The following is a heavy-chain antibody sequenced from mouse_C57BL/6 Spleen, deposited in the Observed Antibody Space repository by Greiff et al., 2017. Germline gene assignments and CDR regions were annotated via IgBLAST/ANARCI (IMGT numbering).Heavy chain of an antibody. CDR3: AREGSGYYFDY. Sequence: EVMLVESGGGLVKPGGSLKLSCAASGFTFSSYAMSWVRQTPEKRLEWVATISDGGSYTYYPDNVKGRFTISRDKAKNNLYLQMSHLKSEDTAMYYCAREGSGYYFDYWGQGTTLTVSS. D-gene: IGHD3-2*02. V-gene: IGHV5-4*01. J-gene: IGHJ2*01. CDR2: ISDGGSYT. CDR1: GFTFSSYA.